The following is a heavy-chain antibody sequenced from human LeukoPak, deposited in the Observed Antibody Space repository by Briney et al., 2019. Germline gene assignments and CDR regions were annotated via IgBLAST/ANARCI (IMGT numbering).Heavy chain of an antibody. V-gene: IGHV3-74*01. CDR2: INSDGSWT. Sequence: GGSLRLSCAASGNYWMHWVRQAPGKGLVWVSHINSDGSWTSYADSVKGRFTISKDNAKNTVYLQMNSLRAEDTAVYYCARDKLPDIWDQGTMVTVSS. J-gene: IGHJ3*02. D-gene: IGHD6-6*01. CDR3: ARDKLPDI. CDR1: GNYW.